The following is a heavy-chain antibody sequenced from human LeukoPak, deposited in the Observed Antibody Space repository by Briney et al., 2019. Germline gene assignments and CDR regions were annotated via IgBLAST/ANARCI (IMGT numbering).Heavy chain of an antibody. CDR3: ARLVGDADGVPDYYGMDV. J-gene: IGHJ6*02. CDR2: IIPILGIA. D-gene: IGHD1-26*01. CDR1: GGTFSSYA. V-gene: IGHV1-69*04. Sequence: GASVKVSCKASGGTFSSYAISWVRQAPGQGLEWMGRIIPILGIANYAQKLQGRVTITADKSTSTAYIELSSLRSEDTAVYYCARLVGDADGVPDYYGMDVWGQGTTVTVSS.